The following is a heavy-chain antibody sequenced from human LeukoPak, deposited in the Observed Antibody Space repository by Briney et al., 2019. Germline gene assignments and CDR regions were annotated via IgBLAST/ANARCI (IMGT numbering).Heavy chain of an antibody. CDR1: GGSISSGGYS. V-gene: IGHV4-30-2*01. CDR3: ARVWVVAATPLNYYYYGMDV. Sequence: SETLSLTCAVSGGSISSGGYSWSWIRQPPGKGLEWIGYIYHSGSTYYNPSLKSRVTISVDRSKNQFSLKLSSVTAADTAVYYCARVWVVAATPLNYYYYGMDVWGQGTTVTVSS. D-gene: IGHD2-15*01. J-gene: IGHJ6*02. CDR2: IYHSGST.